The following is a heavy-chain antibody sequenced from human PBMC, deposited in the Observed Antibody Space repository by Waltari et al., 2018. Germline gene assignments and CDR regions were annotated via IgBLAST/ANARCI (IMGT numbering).Heavy chain of an antibody. CDR2: ISGYNGYT. D-gene: IGHD2-21*02. CDR1: GYTFTSYG. CDR3: ARSGDGNWFET. V-gene: IGHV1-18*01. Sequence: QVQLVQSGAEVKKPGASVKVSCKASGYTFTSYGITWVRQAPGQGLEWMGWISGYNGYTDYEQKLQGRVTMTTDTSTSTAYMEVRSLRSDDTAVYYCARSGDGNWFETWGQGTLVTVSS. J-gene: IGHJ5*02.